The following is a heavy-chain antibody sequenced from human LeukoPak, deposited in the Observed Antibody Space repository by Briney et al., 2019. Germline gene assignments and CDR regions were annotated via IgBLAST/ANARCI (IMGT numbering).Heavy chain of an antibody. Sequence: GGSLRLSCADSGFTFSDYTMNWVRQAPGKGLEWLSYITSSSSTIYYADSVKGRFTISRDNAKKSLYLQMNSLRAEDTALYYCVHAPTGLWFGESPLDYWGQGTLVTVSS. CDR1: GFTFSDYT. CDR3: VHAPTGLWFGESPLDY. D-gene: IGHD3-10*01. CDR2: ITSSSSTI. J-gene: IGHJ4*02. V-gene: IGHV3-48*04.